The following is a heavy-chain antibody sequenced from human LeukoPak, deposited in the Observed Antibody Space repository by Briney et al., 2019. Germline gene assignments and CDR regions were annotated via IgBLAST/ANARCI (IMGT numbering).Heavy chain of an antibody. CDR1: GYTFTTYG. CDR2: ISGNNGNT. J-gene: IGHJ4*02. D-gene: IGHD1-26*01. CDR3: ARLISSYSGSYYSLDY. Sequence: ASVKVSCKASGYTFTTYGITWVRQAPGQGLEWMGWISGNNGNTKYAQKLQGRVTMTTDTSTSTAYMELRSLRSDDTAVYYCARLISSYSGSYYSLDYWGQGTLVTVSS. V-gene: IGHV1-18*01.